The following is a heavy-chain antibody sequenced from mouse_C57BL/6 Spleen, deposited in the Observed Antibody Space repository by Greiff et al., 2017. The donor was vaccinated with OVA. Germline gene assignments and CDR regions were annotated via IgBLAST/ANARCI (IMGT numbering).Heavy chain of an antibody. V-gene: IGHV5-4*03. CDR3: ARGGYYGSKAWFAY. CDR1: GFTFSSYA. J-gene: IGHJ3*01. CDR2: ISDGGSYT. D-gene: IGHD1-1*01. Sequence: DVKLVESGGGLVKPGGSLKLSCAASGFTFSSYAMSWVRQTPEKRLEWVATISDGGSYTYYPDNVKGRFTISRDNAKNNLYLQMSHLKSEDTAMYYCARGGYYGSKAWFAYWGQGTLVTVSA.